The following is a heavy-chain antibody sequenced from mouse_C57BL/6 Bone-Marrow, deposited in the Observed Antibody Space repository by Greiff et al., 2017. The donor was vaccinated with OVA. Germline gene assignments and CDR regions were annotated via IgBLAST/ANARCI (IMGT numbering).Heavy chain of an antibody. Sequence: VQLQQSGAELARPGASVKLSCKASGYTFTSYGISWVKQRTGQGLEWIGEIYPRSGNTYYNEKFKGKATLTADKSSSTAYMELRSLTSEDYAVYFCARRWGLPWYFDVWGTGTTVTVSS. CDR3: ARRWGLPWYFDV. J-gene: IGHJ1*03. D-gene: IGHD2-4*01. CDR2: IYPRSGNT. CDR1: GYTFTSYG. V-gene: IGHV1-81*01.